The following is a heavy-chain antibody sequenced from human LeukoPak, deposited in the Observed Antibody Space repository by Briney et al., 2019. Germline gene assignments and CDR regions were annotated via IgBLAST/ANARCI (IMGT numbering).Heavy chain of an antibody. Sequence: GGSLRLSCAVSGFTFSSYAINWVRQAPGKGLGWVSSISGSSGSTFYADSVKGRFTISRDNSKNTLYLQMNSLRAEDTAVYYCAKDHMVITTTGSWFDPWGQGTLVTVSS. D-gene: IGHD3-22*01. CDR3: AKDHMVITTTGSWFDP. CDR2: ISGSSGST. V-gene: IGHV3-23*01. J-gene: IGHJ5*02. CDR1: GFTFSSYA.